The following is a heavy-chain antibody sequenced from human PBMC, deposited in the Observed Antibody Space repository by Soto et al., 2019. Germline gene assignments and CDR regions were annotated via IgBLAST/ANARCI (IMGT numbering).Heavy chain of an antibody. CDR3: ARGSTVPTGFDY. D-gene: IGHD4-17*01. J-gene: IGHJ4*02. CDR1: GDSVSSDSAA. CDR2: TYYKSKWYN. Sequence: SQTLSLTCAISGDSVSSDSAAWNWIRQSPSRGLEWLGRTYYKSKWYNSYAVSLKSRMTINPDTSKNHFSLQLTSVTPDATPVYYCARGSTVPTGFDYWGQGPTVTLSP. V-gene: IGHV6-1*01.